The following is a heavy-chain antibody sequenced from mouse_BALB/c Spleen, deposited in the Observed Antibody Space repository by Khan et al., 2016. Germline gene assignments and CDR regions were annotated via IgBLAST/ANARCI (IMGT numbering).Heavy chain of an antibody. CDR1: GYSITSDYA. J-gene: IGHJ4*01. CDR2: ISYSGFT. Sequence: EVQLQESGPGLVKPSQSLSLTCTVTGYSITSDYAWNWIRQFPGNKLEWMGYISYSGFTGYNPSLKSRISITRDTSKNQFFLQLNSVTTEDTATCYCARRYYAMDYWGQGTSVTVSS. V-gene: IGHV3-2*02. CDR3: ARRYYAMDY.